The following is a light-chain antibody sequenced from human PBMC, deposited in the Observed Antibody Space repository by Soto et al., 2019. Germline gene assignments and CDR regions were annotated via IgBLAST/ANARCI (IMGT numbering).Light chain of an antibody. CDR1: QSIISY. CDR2: AAS. V-gene: IGKV1-39*01. CDR3: T. Sequence: DIPMTQPPSSLSASVGDRVTITCRASQSIISYLNWYQQKPAKAPKLLISAASSLQSGAPSRFNGSGSGPEFTLTTSSRQPEYFSTYSRTCGQATKVEIK. J-gene: IGKJ1*01.